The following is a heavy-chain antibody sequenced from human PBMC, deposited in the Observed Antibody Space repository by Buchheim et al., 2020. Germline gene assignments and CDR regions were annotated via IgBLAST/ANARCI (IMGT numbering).Heavy chain of an antibody. D-gene: IGHD2-2*02. V-gene: IGHV3-23*01. CDR1: GFTFSSSA. CDR3: AKDLAPIVVVPAAIRRKYYYGMDV. CDR2: ISGRGDTI. Sequence: EVQLLESGGALVQPGGSLRLSCAASGFTFSSSAMSWVRQAPGKGLEWLSVISGRGDTIYYADSVQGRLTLSRDNSRNTLYLQINSLRAGDTAVYYCAKDLAPIVVVPAAIRRKYYYGMDVWGQGTT. J-gene: IGHJ6*02.